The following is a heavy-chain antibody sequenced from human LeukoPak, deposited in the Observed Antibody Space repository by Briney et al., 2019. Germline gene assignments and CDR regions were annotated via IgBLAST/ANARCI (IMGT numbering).Heavy chain of an antibody. D-gene: IGHD2-2*01. CDR1: GFTFSSYA. J-gene: IGHJ3*02. CDR2: IYSGGST. Sequence: GGSLRLSCAASGFTFSSYAMNWVRQAPGKGLEWVSVIYSGGSTYYADSVKGRFTISRDNSKNTLYLQMNSLRAEDTAVYYCARVAGYCSSTSCSGAFDIWGQGTMVTVSS. CDR3: ARVAGYCSSTSCSGAFDI. V-gene: IGHV3-53*01.